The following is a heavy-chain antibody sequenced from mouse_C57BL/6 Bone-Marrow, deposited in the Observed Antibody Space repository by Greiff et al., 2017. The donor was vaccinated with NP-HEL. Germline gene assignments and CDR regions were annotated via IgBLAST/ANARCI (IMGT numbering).Heavy chain of an antibody. Sequence: EVKLVESGPGLVKPSQSLSLTCSVTGYSITSGYYWNWIRQFPGNKLEWMGYISYDGSNNYNPSLKNRISITRDTYKNQFFLKLNSVTTEDTATYYCARLSSSGYNYWGQGTTLTVSS. J-gene: IGHJ2*01. CDR2: ISYDGSN. CDR1: GYSITSGYY. CDR3: ARLSSSGYNY. V-gene: IGHV3-6*01. D-gene: IGHD3-2*02.